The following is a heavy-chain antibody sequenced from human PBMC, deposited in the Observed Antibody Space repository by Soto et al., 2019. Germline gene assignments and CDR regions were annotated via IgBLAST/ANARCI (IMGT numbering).Heavy chain of an antibody. J-gene: IGHJ6*02. Sequence: SETLSLTCSVSGDSISSYYWSWIRQSPGKGLEWIGYIYYSGRTNYTPSLRSRVTISVDTSKNQLSLELSSVTAADTAVYYCVRDYYYDSSGYPGADYYGMDVWGQGTTVTVSS. CDR3: VRDYYYDSSGYPGADYYGMDV. V-gene: IGHV4-59*01. CDR2: IYYSGRT. CDR1: GDSISSYY. D-gene: IGHD3-22*01.